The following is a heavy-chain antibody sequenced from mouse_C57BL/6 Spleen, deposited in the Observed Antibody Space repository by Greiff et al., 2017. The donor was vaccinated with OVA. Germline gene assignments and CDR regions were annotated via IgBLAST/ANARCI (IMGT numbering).Heavy chain of an antibody. Sequence: QVQLQQSGAELVKPGASVKLSCKASGYTFTSYWMHWVKQRPGQGLEWIGMIHPNSGSTNYNEKFKSKATLTVDKSSSTAYMQLSSLTSEDSAVYYCARPYYGYDEGFAYWGQGTLVTVSA. CDR1: GYTFTSYW. CDR2: IHPNSGST. J-gene: IGHJ3*01. V-gene: IGHV1-64*01. CDR3: ARPYYGYDEGFAY. D-gene: IGHD2-9*01.